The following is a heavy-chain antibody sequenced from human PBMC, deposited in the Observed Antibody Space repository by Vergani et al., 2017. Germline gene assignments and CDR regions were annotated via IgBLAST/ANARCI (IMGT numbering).Heavy chain of an antibody. D-gene: IGHD3-22*01. J-gene: IGHJ4*02. Sequence: QVQLVESGGGVVQPGRSLRLSCAASGFTFSSYAMHWVRQAPGKGLEWVAVISYDGSNKYYADSVKGRFTISRDNSKNTLYLQMNSLRAEDTAVYYCAREQRYYYDSSSYPHFDYWGQGTLVTVSS. CDR1: GFTFSSYA. V-gene: IGHV3-30-3*01. CDR2: ISYDGSNK. CDR3: AREQRYYYDSSSYPHFDY.